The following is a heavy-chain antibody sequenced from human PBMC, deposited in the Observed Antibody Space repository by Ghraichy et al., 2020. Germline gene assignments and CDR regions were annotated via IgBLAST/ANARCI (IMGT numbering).Heavy chain of an antibody. CDR2: ISDSGSGT. CDR1: GFTFSNYA. Sequence: GGSLRLSCAASGFTFSNYAMTWVRQAPGKGLEWVSSISDSGSGTYYADSVKGRVTISRDNSKNTLYLHINSLRVEDTAVYFCARDLGMRGVGATLDCWGQGTPVTVSS. D-gene: IGHD1-26*01. V-gene: IGHV3-23*01. CDR3: ARDLGMRGVGATLDC. J-gene: IGHJ4*02.